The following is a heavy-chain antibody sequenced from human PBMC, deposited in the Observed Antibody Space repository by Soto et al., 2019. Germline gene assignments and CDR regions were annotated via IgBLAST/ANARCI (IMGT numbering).Heavy chain of an antibody. CDR1: GDTLNFYT. V-gene: IGHV1-69*02. D-gene: IGHD3-10*01. J-gene: IGHJ4*02. Sequence: QVQLVQSGAEVKKPGSSVRVSCTASGDTLNFYTISWVRQAPGQGLEWMGRVIPMVAMSSYAQTFQGRVTISADKSTSTVYMDLRSLRSEDTAMYYCATNYGSGSTHFDNWGQGTLVTVSS. CDR2: VIPMVAMS. CDR3: ATNYGSGSTHFDN.